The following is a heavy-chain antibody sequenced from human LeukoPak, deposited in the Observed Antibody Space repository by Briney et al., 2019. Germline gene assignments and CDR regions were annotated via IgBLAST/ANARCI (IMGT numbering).Heavy chain of an antibody. CDR3: AKPRPVAGDY. J-gene: IGHJ4*02. V-gene: IGHV3-23*01. Sequence: PGGSLRLSCAASGFTFSNYAMTWVRQAPGKGLEWVSVISNSGVTTYYADSVKGRFTISRDNSINTLYLQMNSLRAEDTAVYYCAKPRPVAGDYWGQGTLVTVSS. CDR1: GFTFSNYA. CDR2: ISNSGVTT. D-gene: IGHD4-23*01.